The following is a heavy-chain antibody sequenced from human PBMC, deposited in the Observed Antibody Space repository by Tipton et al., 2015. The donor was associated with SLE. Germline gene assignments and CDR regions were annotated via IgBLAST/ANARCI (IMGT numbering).Heavy chain of an antibody. CDR1: GYTFINLD. V-gene: IGHV1-8*01. J-gene: IGHJ4*02. CDR2: MSPKYDKT. Sequence: QSGPEVKQPGASVKVSCKASGYTFINLDINWVRQAPGQGLEWMGWMSPKYDKTGYAQKLQGRVTMTSDTSISTAYMELSSLTSEDTAVYYCARGLRFTMIQGLAYWGQGTLVTVSS. CDR3: ARGLRFTMIQGLAY. D-gene: IGHD3-10*01.